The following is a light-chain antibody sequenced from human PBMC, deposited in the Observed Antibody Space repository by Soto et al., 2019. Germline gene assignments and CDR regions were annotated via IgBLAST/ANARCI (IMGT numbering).Light chain of an antibody. Sequence: QSVLTQPPSVSGAPGQRVTISCTGSSSNIGAGYDVHWYQQLPGTAPKLLIYGNSNRPSGVPDRFFGSKSGTSASLAITGLQAEDEADYYCQSYDSSLRVYVFGTGTKLTVL. CDR3: QSYDSSLRVYV. J-gene: IGLJ1*01. CDR1: SSNIGAGYD. V-gene: IGLV1-40*01. CDR2: GNS.